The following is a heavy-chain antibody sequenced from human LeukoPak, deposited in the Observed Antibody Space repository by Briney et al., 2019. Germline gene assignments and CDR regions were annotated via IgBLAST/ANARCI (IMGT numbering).Heavy chain of an antibody. CDR3: ATSGGFVLPNAITGNWYMDV. Sequence: PGGSLRLSCVVSGFTVSSNYMSWVRQAPGKGLEWVSIIYSGGSTYYADSVKGRFTISRDNSKNTVYLQMNSLRAEDTAVYFCATSGGFVLPNAITGNWYMDVWGRGTSVTVSS. J-gene: IGHJ6*03. CDR1: GFTVSSNY. CDR2: IYSGGST. V-gene: IGHV3-53*01. D-gene: IGHD2-2*01.